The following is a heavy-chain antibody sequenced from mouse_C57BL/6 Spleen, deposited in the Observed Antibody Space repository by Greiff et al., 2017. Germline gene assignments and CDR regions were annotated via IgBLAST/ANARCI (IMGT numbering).Heavy chain of an antibody. Sequence: EVQLQQSGPVLVKPGASVKMSCKASGYTFTDYYMNWVKQSHGKSLEWIGVINPYNGGTSYNQKFKGKATLTVDKSSSTAYMELNSLTSEDSAVYYCARKKDGNRYYAMDYWGQGTSVTVSS. CDR1: GYTFTDYY. CDR2: INPYNGGT. CDR3: ARKKDGNRYYAMDY. V-gene: IGHV1-19*01. J-gene: IGHJ4*01. D-gene: IGHD2-1*01.